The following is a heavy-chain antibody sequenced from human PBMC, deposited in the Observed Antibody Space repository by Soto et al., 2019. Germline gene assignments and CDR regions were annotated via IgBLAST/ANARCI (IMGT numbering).Heavy chain of an antibody. Sequence: QLRETLSLTCTVSGGSISSYYWSWIRQPPGKGLEWIGYIYYSGSTNYNPSLKSRVTISVDTSKNQFSLKLSSVTAADTAVYYCARDSYDFWSGYYELHGMDVWGQGTTVTVSS. J-gene: IGHJ6*02. CDR1: GGSISSYY. CDR2: IYYSGST. V-gene: IGHV4-59*01. CDR3: ARDSYDFWSGYYELHGMDV. D-gene: IGHD3-3*01.